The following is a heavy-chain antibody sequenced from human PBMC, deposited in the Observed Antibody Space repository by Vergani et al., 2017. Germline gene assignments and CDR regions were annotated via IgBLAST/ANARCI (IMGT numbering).Heavy chain of an antibody. D-gene: IGHD2-2*02. CDR2: IRSKNDGGTA. J-gene: IGHJ4*02. CDR1: GFTFSNYA. V-gene: IGHV3-15*01. CDR3: YTDYHDY. Sequence: EVQLLESGGGLVQSGGSLRLSCAASGFTFSNYAVSWVRQAPGKGLEWIGRIRSKNDGGTADYAAPLKGRFTISRDDSKDSAFLLVNNLKTEDTAVYFCYTDYHDYWGQGTLVTVSS.